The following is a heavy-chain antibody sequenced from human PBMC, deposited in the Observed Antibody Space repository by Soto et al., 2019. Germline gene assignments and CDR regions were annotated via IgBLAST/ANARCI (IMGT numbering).Heavy chain of an antibody. J-gene: IGHJ4*02. CDR2: ISGSGGST. D-gene: IGHD3-10*01. CDR3: AKDRVDMVRGVITYYFDY. V-gene: IGHV3-23*01. Sequence: GGSLRLSCAASGFTFSSYAMSWVRQAPGKGLEWVSAISGSGGSTYYADSVKGRFTISRDNSKNTLYLQMNSLRAEDTAVYYCAKDRVDMVRGVITYYFDYWGQGTLVTVSS. CDR1: GFTFSSYA.